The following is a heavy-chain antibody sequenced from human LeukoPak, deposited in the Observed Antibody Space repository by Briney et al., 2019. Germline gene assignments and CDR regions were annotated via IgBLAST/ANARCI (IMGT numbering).Heavy chain of an antibody. Sequence: GASVKVSCKASGYTFTSYDINWVRQATGQGLEWMGWMNPNSGNAGYAQKFQGRVTMTRNTSISTAYMELSSLRSEDTAVYYCARGQSGSGSYVWFDPWGQGTLVTVSS. CDR1: GYTFTSYD. D-gene: IGHD3-10*01. CDR2: MNPNSGNA. J-gene: IGHJ5*02. CDR3: ARGQSGSGSYVWFDP. V-gene: IGHV1-8*01.